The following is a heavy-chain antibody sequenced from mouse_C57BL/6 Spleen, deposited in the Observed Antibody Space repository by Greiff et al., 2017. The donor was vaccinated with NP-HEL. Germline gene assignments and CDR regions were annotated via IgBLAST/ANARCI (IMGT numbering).Heavy chain of an antibody. CDR2: ISGGGGNT. V-gene: IGHV5-9*01. CDR3: ARLDYYGSSKYYFDY. CDR1: GFTFSSYT. Sequence: EVQLQESGGGLVKPGGSLKLSCAASGFTFSSYTMSWVRQTPEKRLEWVATISGGGGNTSYPDSVKGRFTFSRDNASNTLYLQMSSLRSEDTALDYCARLDYYGSSKYYFDYWGQGTTLTVSS. J-gene: IGHJ2*01. D-gene: IGHD1-1*01.